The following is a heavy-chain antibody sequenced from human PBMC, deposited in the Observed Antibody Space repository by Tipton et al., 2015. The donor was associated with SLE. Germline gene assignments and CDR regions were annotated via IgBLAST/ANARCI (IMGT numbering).Heavy chain of an antibody. D-gene: IGHD1-1*01. J-gene: IGHJ6*02. CDR3: AKDRTGSHYGLDV. CDR2: ISGGGGSL. CDR1: GFSVSSNY. V-gene: IGHV3-23*01. Sequence: GSLRLSCAASGFSVSSNYMSWVRQAPGKGLDWVSTISGGGGSLFYADSVKGRFTTSRDNSRNTVYLEMNSLRPEDTALYYCAKDRTGSHYGLDVWGHGTTVIVSS.